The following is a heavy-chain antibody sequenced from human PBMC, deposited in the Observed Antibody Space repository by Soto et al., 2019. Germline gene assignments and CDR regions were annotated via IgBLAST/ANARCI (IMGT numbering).Heavy chain of an antibody. Sequence: QVQLVESGGGVVQPGRSLRLSCAASGFTFSSYGMHWVRQAPGKGLEWVAVISYDGSNKYYADSVKGRFTISRDNSKKTLYLQMNSLRAEETAVYYCAKEPLEYCSSYYYYGMDVWGQGTTVTVSS. V-gene: IGHV3-30*18. D-gene: IGHD6-6*01. CDR3: AKEPLEYCSSYYYYGMDV. J-gene: IGHJ6*02. CDR2: ISYDGSNK. CDR1: GFTFSSYG.